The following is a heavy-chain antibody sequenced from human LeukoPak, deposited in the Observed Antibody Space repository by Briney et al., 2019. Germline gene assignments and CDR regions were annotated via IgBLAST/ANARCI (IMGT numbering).Heavy chain of an antibody. D-gene: IGHD4-17*01. CDR2: IYTSGST. Sequence: SETLSLTCTVSGGSISSYYWSWIRQPAGKGLEWIGRIYTSGSTNYNPSLKSRVTMSVDTSKNQFSLKLSSVTAADTAVYYCARSPTVILRDWFDPWGQGTLVTVSS. CDR3: ARSPTVILRDWFDP. CDR1: GGSISSYY. V-gene: IGHV4-4*07. J-gene: IGHJ5*02.